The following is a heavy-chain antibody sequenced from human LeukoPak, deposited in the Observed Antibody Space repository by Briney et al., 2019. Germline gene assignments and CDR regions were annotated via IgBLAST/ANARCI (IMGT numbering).Heavy chain of an antibody. Sequence: GGSLRLFCAASGFTFSKAWMSWVRQAPGSGLEWVGRIKNNADGGTTDYAAPVKDRFTISRDDSKNTLYLQMNSLKTEDTAVYYCSTLVTAYYGMDVWGQGTTVTVSS. CDR1: GFTFSKAW. CDR3: STLVTAYYGMDV. D-gene: IGHD2-21*02. J-gene: IGHJ6*02. CDR2: IKNNADGGTT. V-gene: IGHV3-15*01.